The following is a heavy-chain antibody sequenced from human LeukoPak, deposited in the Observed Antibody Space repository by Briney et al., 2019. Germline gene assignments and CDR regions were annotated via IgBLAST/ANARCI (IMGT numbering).Heavy chain of an antibody. V-gene: IGHV4-59*01. CDR2: IYYSGST. CDR3: ARASSTARTGWFDP. J-gene: IGHJ5*02. D-gene: IGHD4-17*01. Sequence: PSETLSLTCTVSGGSISSYYWSWIRQPPGKGLEWIGHIYYSGSTNYNPSLKSRVTISVDTSKNQFSLKLSSVTAADTAVYYCARASSTARTGWFDPWGQGTLVTVSS. CDR1: GGSISSYY.